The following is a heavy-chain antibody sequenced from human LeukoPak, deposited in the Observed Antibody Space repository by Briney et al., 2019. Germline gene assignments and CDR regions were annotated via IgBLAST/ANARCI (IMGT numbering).Heavy chain of an antibody. CDR3: ARSHYDFWSGYYTGMGALFRRYNWFDP. D-gene: IGHD3-3*01. Sequence: SETLSLTCTVSGGSISSYYWSWIRQPPGKGLEWIGYIYYSGSTNYNPSLKSRVTISVDTSKNQFSLKLSSVTAAGTAVYYCARSHYDFWSGYYTGMGALFRRYNWFDPWGQGTLVTGSS. J-gene: IGHJ5*02. CDR2: IYYSGST. CDR1: GGSISSYY. V-gene: IGHV4-59*08.